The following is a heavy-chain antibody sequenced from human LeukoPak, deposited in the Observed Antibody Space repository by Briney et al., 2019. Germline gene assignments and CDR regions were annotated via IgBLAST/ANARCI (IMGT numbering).Heavy chain of an antibody. Sequence: SETLSLTCTVSGGSISIYYWSWIRQPPGKGLEWIGYIYYSGSTNYNPSLKSRVTISVDTSKNQFSLKLSSVTAADTAVYYCARSRSSSWYLDYWGQGTLVTVSS. CDR3: ARSRSSSWYLDY. D-gene: IGHD6-13*01. J-gene: IGHJ4*02. CDR2: IYYSGST. CDR1: GGSISIYY. V-gene: IGHV4-59*01.